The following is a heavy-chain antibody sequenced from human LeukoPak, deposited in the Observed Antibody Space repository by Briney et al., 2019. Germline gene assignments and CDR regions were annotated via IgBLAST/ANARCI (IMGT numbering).Heavy chain of an antibody. CDR3: ARKPYYYDSSGYYPDAFDI. Sequence: GGSLSLSCALSGFTFSSYWMSWVRQAPGPGLEWVANIKQDGSEKYYVDSVKGRLTISRDNATNSLYLQMNSLRAEDTAVYYCARKPYYYDSSGYYPDAFDICGQGTMVTVSS. D-gene: IGHD3-22*01. CDR1: GFTFSSYW. CDR2: IKQDGSEK. J-gene: IGHJ3*02. V-gene: IGHV3-7*01.